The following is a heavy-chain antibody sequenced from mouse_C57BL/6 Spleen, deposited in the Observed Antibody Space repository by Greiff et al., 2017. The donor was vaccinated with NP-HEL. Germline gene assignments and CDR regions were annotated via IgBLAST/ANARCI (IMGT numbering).Heavy chain of an antibody. CDR3: ARDGGNYVTDY. J-gene: IGHJ2*01. CDR1: GYAFTNYL. D-gene: IGHD2-1*01. CDR2: INPGSGGT. Sequence: VQLVESGAELVRPGTSVKVSCKASGYAFTNYLIEWVKQRPGQGLEWIGVINPGSGGTNYNEKFKGKATLTADKSSSTAYMQLSSLTSEDSAVYFCARDGGNYVTDYWGQGTTLTVSS. V-gene: IGHV1-54*01.